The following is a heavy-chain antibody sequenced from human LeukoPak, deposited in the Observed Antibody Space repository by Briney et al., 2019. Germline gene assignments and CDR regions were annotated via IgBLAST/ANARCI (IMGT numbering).Heavy chain of an antibody. J-gene: IGHJ4*02. CDR1: GFTFSNIW. CDR2: IRSDADGGTA. D-gene: IGHD5-24*01. CDR3: TTATRMTTSWS. V-gene: IGHV3-15*01. Sequence: GGSLRLSCAASGFTFSNIWMAWVRQAPGKGLEWVGRIRSDADGGTADYAAPVKGRFPISRDESKSTLYLQLNSLTAEDTAVYYCTTATRMTTSWSWGQGTLVTVSS.